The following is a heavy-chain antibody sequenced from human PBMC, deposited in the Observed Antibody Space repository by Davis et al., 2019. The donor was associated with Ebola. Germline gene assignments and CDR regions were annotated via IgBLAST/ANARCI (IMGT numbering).Heavy chain of an antibody. D-gene: IGHD6-19*01. CDR3: AKLWLVGTGFDY. Sequence: GGSLRLSCAASGFTFSSYAMSWVRQAPGKGLEWVSAISGSGGSTYYADYVKGRFTISRDNSKNTLYLRMNSLVAEDTAVYYCAKLWLVGTGFDYWGQGTLVTVSS. V-gene: IGHV3-23*01. CDR1: GFTFSSYA. CDR2: ISGSGGST. J-gene: IGHJ4*02.